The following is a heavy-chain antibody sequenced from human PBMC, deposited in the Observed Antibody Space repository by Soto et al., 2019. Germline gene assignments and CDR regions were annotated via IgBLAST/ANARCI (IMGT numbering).Heavy chain of an antibody. CDR2: IYHSGST. J-gene: IGHJ4*02. CDR3: ARGGGQLWSECDY. D-gene: IGHD5-18*01. CDR1: GGSISSGGYS. Sequence: QLQLQESGSGLVKPSQTLSLTCAVSGGSISSGGYSWSWIRQPPGKGLEWIGYIYHSGSTYYNPSLKSRATISVERSKNQFSLKLSSVTAADTAVYYCARGGGQLWSECDYWGQGTLVTVSS. V-gene: IGHV4-30-2*01.